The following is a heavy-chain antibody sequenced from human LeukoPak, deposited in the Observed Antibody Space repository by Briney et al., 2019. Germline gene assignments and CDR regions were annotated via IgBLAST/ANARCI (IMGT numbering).Heavy chain of an antibody. D-gene: IGHD2-21*01. Sequence: SETLSLTCTVSGGSISSSSYYWGWIRQPPGKGLEWIGSIYYSGSTYYNPSLKSRVTISVDTSKNQFSLKLSSVTAADTAVYYCARDYSDDPWGQGTLVTVSS. CDR2: IYYSGST. V-gene: IGHV4-39*07. CDR1: GGSISSSSYY. CDR3: ARDYSDDP. J-gene: IGHJ5*02.